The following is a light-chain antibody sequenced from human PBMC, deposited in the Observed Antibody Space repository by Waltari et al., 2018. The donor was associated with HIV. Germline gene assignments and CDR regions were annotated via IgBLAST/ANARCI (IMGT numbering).Light chain of an antibody. CDR1: WSVLYNNQNY. V-gene: IGKV4-1*01. Sequence: DIVLTQSPDSLAVSLGERAPINCKSGWSVLYNNQNYLAWYHQKPGQPPKLLIYWASTRESGVPYRFSGGGSGTDFTLTSIGPQAEDLSVYDCQQYYSSPWTFGQGTKVEIK. J-gene: IGKJ1*01. CDR3: QQYYSSPWT. CDR2: WAS.